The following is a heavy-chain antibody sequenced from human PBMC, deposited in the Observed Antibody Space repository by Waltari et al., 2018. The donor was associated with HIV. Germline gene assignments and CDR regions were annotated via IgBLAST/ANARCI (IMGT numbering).Heavy chain of an antibody. CDR3: ARGRATVAGVYYFDY. V-gene: IGHV1-8*01. CDR1: CYTFSRYE. Sequence: LQLVQAGAEVKKPEASGKGSCTDSCYTFSRYESNWLADRTGQGLEWMGWMNPNSGNTGYAQKFQGRVTMTRNTSISTAYMELSSLRSEDTAVYYCARGRATVAGVYYFDYWGQGTLVTVSS. D-gene: IGHD4-17*01. CDR2: MNPNSGNT. J-gene: IGHJ4*02.